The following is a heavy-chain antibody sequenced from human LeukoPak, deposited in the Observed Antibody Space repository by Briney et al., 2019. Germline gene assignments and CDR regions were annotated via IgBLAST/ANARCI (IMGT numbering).Heavy chain of an antibody. CDR3: ASGVYYDILTGYHDY. V-gene: IGHV3-21*01. CDR1: GFTFRSYS. Sequence: GGSLRLSCAASGFTFRSYSMNWVRQAPGKGLEWVSSISSSSSYIYYADSVKGRFTISRDNAKNSLYLQMNSLRAEDTAVYYCASGVYYDILTGYHDYWGQGTLVTVSS. CDR2: ISSSSSYI. D-gene: IGHD3-9*01. J-gene: IGHJ4*02.